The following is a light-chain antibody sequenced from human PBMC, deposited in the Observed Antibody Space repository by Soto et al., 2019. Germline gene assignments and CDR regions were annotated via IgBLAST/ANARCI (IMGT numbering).Light chain of an antibody. Sequence: EIVLTQSPGTLSLSPGERATLSCRASQSVSSSYLAWYQQKPGQAPRLLIYGASSRATGIPDRFSGSGSGTDFTLTISRLEPEDFAVYYCQQYGSFFGGGTKLEIK. V-gene: IGKV3-20*01. J-gene: IGKJ4*01. CDR3: QQYGSF. CDR2: GAS. CDR1: QSVSSSY.